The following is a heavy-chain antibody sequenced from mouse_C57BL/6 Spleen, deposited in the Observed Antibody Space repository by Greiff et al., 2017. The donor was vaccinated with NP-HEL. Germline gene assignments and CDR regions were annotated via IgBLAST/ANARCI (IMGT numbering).Heavy chain of an antibody. J-gene: IGHJ4*01. D-gene: IGHD1-1*01. CDR1: GYTFTSYW. CDR3: AKFILRYAMDY. Sequence: QVQLQQPGAELVRPGSSVKLSCKASGYTFTSYWMHWVKQRPIQGLEWIGNIDPSDSETHYNQKFKDKATLTVDKSSSTAYMQFSSLTSEDSAVYYCAKFILRYAMDYWGQGTSVTVSS. CDR2: IDPSDSET. V-gene: IGHV1-52*01.